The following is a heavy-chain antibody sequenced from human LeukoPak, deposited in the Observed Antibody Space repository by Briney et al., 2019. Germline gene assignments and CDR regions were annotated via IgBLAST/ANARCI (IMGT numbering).Heavy chain of an antibody. V-gene: IGHV3-30*09. Sequence: PGRSLRLSCAASGFTFSNFAMNWVRQAPGKGLEWVAFISYDGSIKSYADSVKGRFAVSRENSKNTLYLKMNSLRPEDTAFYYCAKSYDNGWYVCDYWGQGTLVTVSS. J-gene: IGHJ4*02. CDR2: ISYDGSIK. CDR1: GFTFSNFA. D-gene: IGHD6-19*01. CDR3: AKSYDNGWYVCDY.